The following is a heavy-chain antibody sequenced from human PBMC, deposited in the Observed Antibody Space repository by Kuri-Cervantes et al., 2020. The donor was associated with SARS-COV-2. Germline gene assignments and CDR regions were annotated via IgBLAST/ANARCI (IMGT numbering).Heavy chain of an antibody. CDR3: ARGGIAAALFDY. Sequence: SETLSLTCTVSGGSISSGDYYWSWIRQPPGKGLEWIGYIYYSGSTYYNPSLKSRVTISVDTSKNQFSLNLSSVTAADTAVYYCARGGIAAALFDYWGQGTLVTVSS. J-gene: IGHJ4*02. D-gene: IGHD6-13*01. V-gene: IGHV4-30-4*08. CDR2: IYYSGST. CDR1: GGSISSGDYY.